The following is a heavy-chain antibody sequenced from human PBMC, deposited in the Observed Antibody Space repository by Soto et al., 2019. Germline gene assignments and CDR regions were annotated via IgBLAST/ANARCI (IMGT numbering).Heavy chain of an antibody. V-gene: IGHV3-23*01. CDR1: GFTFSSYA. Sequence: EVQLLESGGGLVQPGASLRLSCAASGFTFSSYAMSWVRQAPGKGLEWVSVISGSEDSTYYADYVKGRFPISRDNSKNTLYLQMNSLRAEDTAEYYCAKRSSSSTFDYWGQGTLVTVSS. CDR2: ISGSEDST. D-gene: IGHD6-6*01. CDR3: AKRSSSSTFDY. J-gene: IGHJ4*02.